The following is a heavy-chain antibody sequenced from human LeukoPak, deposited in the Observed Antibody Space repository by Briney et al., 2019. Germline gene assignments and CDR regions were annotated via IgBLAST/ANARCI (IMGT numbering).Heavy chain of an antibody. Sequence: SETLSLTCTVSGGSISSGGYYWSWIRQHPGKGLEWIGSIYYSGTTYYNPSLESRVTISVDTSKNQFSLKLSSVTAADTAVYYCARGPRSSDWYSIDYWGQGTLVTVSS. J-gene: IGHJ4*02. CDR3: ARGPRSSDWYSIDY. D-gene: IGHD6-19*01. V-gene: IGHV4-31*03. CDR1: GGSISSGGYY. CDR2: IYYSGTT.